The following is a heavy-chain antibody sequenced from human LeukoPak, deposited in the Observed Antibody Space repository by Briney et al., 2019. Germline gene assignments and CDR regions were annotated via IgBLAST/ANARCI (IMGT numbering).Heavy chain of an antibody. CDR2: INHSGST. Sequence: SETLSLTCAVYGGSFSGYYWSWIRQPPGKGLEWIGEINHSGSTNYNPSLKSRVTISVDTSKNQFSLKLSSVTAADTAVYYCARLPRIAAAGTPYYYYYMDVWGKGTTVTISS. D-gene: IGHD6-13*01. V-gene: IGHV4-34*01. CDR3: ARLPRIAAAGTPYYYYYMDV. CDR1: GGSFSGYY. J-gene: IGHJ6*03.